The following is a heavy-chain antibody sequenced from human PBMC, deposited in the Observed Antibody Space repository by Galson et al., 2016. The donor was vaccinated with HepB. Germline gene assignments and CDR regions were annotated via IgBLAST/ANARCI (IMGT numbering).Heavy chain of an antibody. V-gene: IGHV4-4*02. Sequence: SETLSLTCAVSGATISNDYWWRWVRQSPEKGFEWLGEIYQTGTANYNPSFTRRATISVDTSKNEISLRLDSVTAADTAVYYCARGTLGTTATMSFDYWGQGTPVSVSS. CDR2: IYQTGTA. CDR3: ARGTLGTTATMSFDY. D-gene: IGHD1-26*01. J-gene: IGHJ4*02. CDR1: GATISNDYW.